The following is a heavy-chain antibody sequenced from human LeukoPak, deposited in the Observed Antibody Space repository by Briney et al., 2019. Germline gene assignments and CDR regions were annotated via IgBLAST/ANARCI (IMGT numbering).Heavy chain of an antibody. Sequence: PGASLRLSCGASGLTVSIYGMRWVRQAPGEGRECVSTIIVSAVNTYYADYVKGRFTNSRDDSKNTVYLQMNSLRAEDTAVYSCAKYTSGTSYRGLDQWGQGTLVTVSS. CDR3: AKYTSGTSYRGLDQ. V-gene: IGHV3-23*01. J-gene: IGHJ4*02. CDR1: GLTVSIYG. CDR2: IIVSAVNT. D-gene: IGHD3-10*01.